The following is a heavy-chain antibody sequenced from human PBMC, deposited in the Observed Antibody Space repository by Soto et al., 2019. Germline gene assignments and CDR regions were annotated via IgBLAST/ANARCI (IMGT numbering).Heavy chain of an antibody. CDR2: LYASGRP. CDR3: ARGVGSSPPQY. J-gene: IGHJ4*02. V-gene: IGHV4-59*02. CDR1: GGSDSDYD. D-gene: IGHD1-26*01. Sequence: SSETISHTYTISGGSDSDYDWSWIRQSRGQGLEGIGYLYASGRPYYNHSLRSRVTISADTSKNQISLKLTSPTAADTAVYYCARGVGSSPPQYWGRELWSTSPQ.